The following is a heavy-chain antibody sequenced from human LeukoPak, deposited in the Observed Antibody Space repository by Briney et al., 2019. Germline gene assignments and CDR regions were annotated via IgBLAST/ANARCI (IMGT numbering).Heavy chain of an antibody. CDR1: TGSISGYY. J-gene: IGHJ4*02. CDR2: RYYSGAS. Sequence: SETLSLTCAVSTGSISGYYWSWIRQPPGKELEWIGFRYYSGASNYNPSLRGRVTISVDRSKSQVSLKMTSVTAADTAVYYCARALSGSPAVFDSWGQGTLVSVSS. CDR3: ARALSGSPAVFDS. D-gene: IGHD1-26*01. V-gene: IGHV4-59*08.